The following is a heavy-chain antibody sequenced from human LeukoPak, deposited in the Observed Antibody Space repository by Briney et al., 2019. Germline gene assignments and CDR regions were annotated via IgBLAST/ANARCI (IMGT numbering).Heavy chain of an antibody. CDR3: ARDYCSGGSCYPLNWFDP. V-gene: IGHV4-34*01. CDR1: GGSFSGYY. CDR2: INHSGST. Sequence: SETLSLTCAVYGGSFSGYYWSWIRQPPGKGLEWIGEINHSGSTNYNPSLKSRGTISVDTTKNQFSLKLSSVTAADTAVYYCARDYCSGGSCYPLNWFDPWGQGTLVTVSS. J-gene: IGHJ5*02. D-gene: IGHD2-15*01.